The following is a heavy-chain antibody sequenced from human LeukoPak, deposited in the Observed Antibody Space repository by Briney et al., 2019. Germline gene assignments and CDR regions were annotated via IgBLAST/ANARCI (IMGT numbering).Heavy chain of an antibody. V-gene: IGHV3-33*01. CDR1: GFTFSSYG. J-gene: IGHJ4*02. D-gene: IGHD3-22*01. CDR2: IWYDGSNK. CDR3: ARDKPPSYYYDSSGIFDY. Sequence: GGSLRLSCAASGFTFSSYGMHWVRQAPGKGLEWVAVIWYDGSNKYYADSVKGRFTISRDNSKNTLYLQMNSLRAEDTAVYYCARDKPPSYYYDSSGIFDYWGQGTLVTVSS.